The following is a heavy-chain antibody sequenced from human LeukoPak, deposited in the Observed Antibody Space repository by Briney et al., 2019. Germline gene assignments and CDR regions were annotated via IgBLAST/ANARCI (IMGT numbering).Heavy chain of an antibody. CDR3: AKSGGFFDT. CDR1: GFTLTNYW. CDR2: INEDETEK. J-gene: IGHJ5*02. D-gene: IGHD1-26*01. V-gene: IGHV3-7*01. Sequence: PGGSLRLSCAVSGFTLTNYWMTWVRKAPGKGLQWVANINEDETEKFYVDSVVGRFTISRDNGKNFLYLQMNSLRPEDTAVYYCAKSGGFFDTWGQGTLVTVSS.